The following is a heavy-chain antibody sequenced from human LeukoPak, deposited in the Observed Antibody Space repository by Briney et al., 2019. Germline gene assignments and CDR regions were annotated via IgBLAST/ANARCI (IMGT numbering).Heavy chain of an antibody. CDR3: ARVEWGYYYYMDV. Sequence: SETLSLTCTVSGGSFTSYYWSWIRQPAGKGLEWIGRIHTSGSTDYNPSVKSRVTMSVDTSKNQFSLKLSSVTAADTAVYYCARVEWGYYYYMDVWGKGTTVTVSS. J-gene: IGHJ6*03. CDR2: IHTSGST. D-gene: IGHD3-16*01. CDR1: GGSFTSYY. V-gene: IGHV4-4*07.